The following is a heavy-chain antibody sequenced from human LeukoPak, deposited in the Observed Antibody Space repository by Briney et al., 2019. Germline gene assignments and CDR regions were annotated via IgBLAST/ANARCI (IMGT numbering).Heavy chain of an antibody. CDR3: TRHREGISSLHDY. J-gene: IGHJ4*02. V-gene: IGHV3-73*01. CDR2: IRSKANSYAT. CDR1: GFTFSGSA. Sequence: GGSLRLSCAASGFTFSGSAMHWVRQASGKGLEWVGRIRSKANSYATAYAASVKGRFTISRDDSKNTAYLQMNSLKTEDTAVYYCTRHREGISSLHDYWGQGTLVTVSS. D-gene: IGHD6-19*01.